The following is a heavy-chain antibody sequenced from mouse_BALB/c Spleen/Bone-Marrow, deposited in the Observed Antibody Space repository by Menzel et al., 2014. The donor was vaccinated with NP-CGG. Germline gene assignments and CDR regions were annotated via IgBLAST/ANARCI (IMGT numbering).Heavy chain of an antibody. V-gene: IGHV1-14*01. D-gene: IGHD2-3*01. Sequence: VQLQQSAPELVKPGASVKMSCKASGYTFTSYVMHWVKQKPGQGLEWIGYINPYNDGTKYNEKFKGKATLTSDKSSSTAYMELSSLTSEDSAVYYCARGGYYGGYFDVWGAGTTVTVSS. CDR2: INPYNDGT. J-gene: IGHJ1*01. CDR1: GYTFTSYV. CDR3: ARGGYYGGYFDV.